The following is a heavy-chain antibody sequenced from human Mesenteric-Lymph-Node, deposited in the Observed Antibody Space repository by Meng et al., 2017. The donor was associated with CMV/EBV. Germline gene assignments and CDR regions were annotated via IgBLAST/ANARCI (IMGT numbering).Heavy chain of an antibody. CDR2: IIGTGDST. D-gene: IGHD5-12*01. CDR3: SKLVDSCLDADN. J-gene: IGHJ4*02. V-gene: IGHV3-23*01. Sequence: GGSLRLSCAVSGFTFSSYAMSWVRQPPGKGLEWVSGIIGTGDSTYYADSVKGRFTISRDNSKNTLYLQMNSLRAEDTALYYCSKLVDSCLDADNWGQGTLVTVSS. CDR1: GFTFSSYA.